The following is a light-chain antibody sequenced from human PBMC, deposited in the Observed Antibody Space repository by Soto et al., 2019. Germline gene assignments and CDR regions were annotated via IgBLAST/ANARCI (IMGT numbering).Light chain of an antibody. CDR3: QQASQQGNAFYT. Sequence: IQMTQSPSYVSASVGDRVTIACRASQDISHWLAWYQQKPGKAPNLLIYAASSLQRGVPPRFSGSGSGTDFTLTISSLQPEDSATYYCQQASQQGNAFYTFGPGTKLEIK. CDR1: QDISHW. V-gene: IGKV1D-12*01. J-gene: IGKJ2*01. CDR2: AAS.